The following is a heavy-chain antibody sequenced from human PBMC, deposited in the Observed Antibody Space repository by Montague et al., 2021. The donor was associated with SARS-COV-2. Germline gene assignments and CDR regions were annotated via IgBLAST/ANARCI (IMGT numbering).Heavy chain of an antibody. CDR3: AREGLDCSGASCYTNGLDG. J-gene: IGHJ6*02. CDR2: VYYSGTA. CDR1: GGSVRRGLYY. Sequence: SETLSLTCTVSGGSVRRGLYYCTWIRQPPGKGLEWMGYVYYSGTANHNTSLKSRPTLTVDTSKIQVSLKLSSVTAADTAVYYCAREGLDCSGASCYTNGLDGWGQGTMVTVSS. D-gene: IGHD2-15*01. V-gene: IGHV4-61*01.